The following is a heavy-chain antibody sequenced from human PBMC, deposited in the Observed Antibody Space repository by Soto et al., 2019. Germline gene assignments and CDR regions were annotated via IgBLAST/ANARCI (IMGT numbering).Heavy chain of an antibody. V-gene: IGHV3-48*02. CDR2: ISGTSPTT. Sequence: PGGSLRLSCGASGFTFSSYAMSWVRQAPGKGLEWISFISGTSPTTSYADSVRGRFTISRDDARNSLYLQMNSLRDDDTAVYYGARDRDGDEDFDSWGQGTLVTVSS. J-gene: IGHJ4*02. CDR3: ARDRDGDEDFDS. D-gene: IGHD2-15*01. CDR1: GFTFSSYA.